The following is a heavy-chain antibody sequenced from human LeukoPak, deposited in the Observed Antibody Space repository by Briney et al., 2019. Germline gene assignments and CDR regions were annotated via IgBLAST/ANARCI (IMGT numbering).Heavy chain of an antibody. V-gene: IGHV1-8*01. CDR2: MNPNSGNT. CDR1: GYTFTSYD. J-gene: IGHJ5*02. Sequence: ASVEVSCKASGYTFTSYDINWVRQATGQGLEWMGWMNPNSGNTGYAQKFQGRVTMTRNTSISTAYMELSSLRSEDTAVYYCARGNFEPGNWFDPWGQGTLVTVSS. CDR3: ARGNFEPGNWFDP. D-gene: IGHD5-24*01.